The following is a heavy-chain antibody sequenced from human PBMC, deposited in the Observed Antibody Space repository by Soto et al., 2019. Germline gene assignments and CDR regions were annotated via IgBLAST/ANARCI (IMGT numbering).Heavy chain of an antibody. CDR1: EDNLDRSG. J-gene: IGHJ4*02. D-gene: IGHD1-26*01. V-gene: IGHV3-30*18. Sequence: PRRSLRISCATYEDNLDRSGIHCAGQASGRGLEWVAVTSFDGGHENFPDSVKRTSTISRDSSQNTVYLQMNGLRTDDTALYYCAKDRYSGSYPTDLAYWGQG. CDR2: TSFDGGHE. CDR3: AKDRYSGSYPTDLAY.